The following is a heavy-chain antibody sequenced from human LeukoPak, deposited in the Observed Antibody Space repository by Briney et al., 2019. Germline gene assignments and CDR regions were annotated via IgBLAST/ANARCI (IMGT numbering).Heavy chain of an antibody. V-gene: IGHV4-59*01. D-gene: IGHD3-22*01. CDR2: IYYSGST. CDR3: ARDPGTPTQYYDSSGYYSYFDY. Sequence: SETLSLTCTVSGGSISSYYWSWLRQPPGKGLQGIGYIYYSGSTNYNPSLKSRVTISVDTSKNQFSLKLSSVTAADTAVYYCARDPGTPTQYYDSSGYYSYFDYWGQGTLVTVSS. CDR1: GGSISSYY. J-gene: IGHJ4*02.